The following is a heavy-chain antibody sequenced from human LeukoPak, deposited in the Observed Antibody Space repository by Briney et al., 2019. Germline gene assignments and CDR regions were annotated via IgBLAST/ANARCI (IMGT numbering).Heavy chain of an antibody. V-gene: IGHV4-59*01. CDR2: IYYSGST. CDR3: ARGTYYYGSGSYPIYFDY. CDR1: GGSISSYY. D-gene: IGHD3-10*01. J-gene: IGHJ4*02. Sequence: SETLSLTCTVSGGSISSYYWSWIRQPPGKGLEWIGYIYYSGSTNYNHSLKSRVTISVDTSKNHFSLKLNSVTAADTAVYYCARGTYYYGSGSYPIYFDYWGQGTLVTVSS.